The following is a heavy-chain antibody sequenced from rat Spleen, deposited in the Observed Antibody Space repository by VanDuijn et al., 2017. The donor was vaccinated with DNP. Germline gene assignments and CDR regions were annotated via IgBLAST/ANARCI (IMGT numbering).Heavy chain of an antibody. CDR2: IKAKSNNYAT. V-gene: IGHV6-8*01. Sequence: EVQLVETGGGLVQPGKSLKLTCATSGFTFSNAWMHWVRQSPEKQLEWVAQIKAKSNNYATYYAESVKGRFTISRDDSKSSVYLQMNSLKEEDTAIYYCNSGFWYFDFWGPGTMVTVSS. J-gene: IGHJ1*01. CDR3: NSGFWYFDF. D-gene: IGHD4-4*01. CDR1: GFTFSNAW.